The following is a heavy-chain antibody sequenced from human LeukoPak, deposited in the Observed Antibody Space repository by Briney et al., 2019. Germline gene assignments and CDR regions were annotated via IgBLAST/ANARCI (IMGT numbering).Heavy chain of an antibody. V-gene: IGHV4-30-2*01. J-gene: IGHJ4*02. D-gene: IGHD2-15*01. Sequence: PSETLSLTCTVSGGSISSGGYYWGWVRQPPGSGLEWVGYIYHSGSTYYNPSLKSRVTISVDRSKNQFSLKLSSVTAADTAVYYCARAKQVGAALGAEYWGQGTLVTVSS. CDR2: IYHSGST. CDR3: ARAKQVGAALGAEY. CDR1: GGSISSGGYY.